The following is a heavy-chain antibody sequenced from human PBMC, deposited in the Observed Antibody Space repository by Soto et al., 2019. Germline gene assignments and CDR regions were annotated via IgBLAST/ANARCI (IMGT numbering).Heavy chain of an antibody. CDR2: INHSGST. D-gene: IGHD7-27*01. Sequence: SETLSLTCAVYGGSFSGYYWSWIRQPPGKGLEWIGEINHSGSTNYNPSLKSRVTISVDTSKNQFSLKLSSVTAADTAVYYCAMTIVGKDDAFDIWGQGTMVTVSS. J-gene: IGHJ3*02. V-gene: IGHV4-34*01. CDR1: GGSFSGYY. CDR3: AMTIVGKDDAFDI.